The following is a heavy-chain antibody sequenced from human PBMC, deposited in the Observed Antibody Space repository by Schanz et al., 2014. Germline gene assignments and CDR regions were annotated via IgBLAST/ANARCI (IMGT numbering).Heavy chain of an antibody. CDR1: GFTFSNFG. D-gene: IGHD6-6*01. Sequence: QVQLVESGGGVVQPGGSLRLSCEASGFTFSNFGLHWVRQAPGKGLNWVAVISSDGTNKYYADSVQGRFTLSKDFSKDTLYLQLTSLRPEDTAVYYCARLATSKSRLGDAVDIWGQGTMVTVSS. CDR3: ARLATSKSRLGDAVDI. V-gene: IGHV3-30*03. J-gene: IGHJ3*02. CDR2: ISSDGTNK.